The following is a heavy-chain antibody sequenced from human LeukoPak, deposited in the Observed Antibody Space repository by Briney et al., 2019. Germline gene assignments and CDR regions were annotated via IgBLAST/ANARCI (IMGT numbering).Heavy chain of an antibody. Sequence: GGSLRLSCAASGFTFSSYWMNWARQAPGKGLEWVAVISYDGSNKYYADSVKGRFTISRDNSKNTLYLQMNSLRAEDTAVYYCAREYYYDSSGYFDAFDIWGQGTMVTVSS. D-gene: IGHD3-22*01. CDR3: AREYYYDSSGYFDAFDI. V-gene: IGHV3-30*03. CDR1: GFTFSSYW. J-gene: IGHJ3*02. CDR2: ISYDGSNK.